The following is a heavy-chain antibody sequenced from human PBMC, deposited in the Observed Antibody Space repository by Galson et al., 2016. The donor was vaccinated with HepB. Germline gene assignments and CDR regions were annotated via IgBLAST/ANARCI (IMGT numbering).Heavy chain of an antibody. V-gene: IGHV4-59*08. D-gene: IGHD1-7*01. CDR3: SRHLNWTYEFY. CDR2: MYYSGTT. Sequence: ETLSLTCTVSGVSIRSYYWSWIRQPPGKGLEWIGYMYYSGTTDYNPSLSSRVTMSVDTSKNQFSMRLRSVTAADTAVYYCSRHLNWTYEFYWGQGALVTVSS. J-gene: IGHJ4*02. CDR1: GVSIRSYY.